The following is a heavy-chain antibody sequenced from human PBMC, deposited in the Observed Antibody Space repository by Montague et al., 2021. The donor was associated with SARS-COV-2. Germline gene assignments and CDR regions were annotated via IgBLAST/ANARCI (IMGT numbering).Heavy chain of an antibody. CDR3: AREGGWLSRGSYYFDY. D-gene: IGHD3-22*01. V-gene: IGHV4-39*07. Sequence: ETLSLTGTVSGGAISSSRYYWGWIRQPSGKGLEWIGSIYYSGSTYYNXXLKSRVTISVDTSKNQFSLKLSSVTAADTAVYYCAREGGWLSRGSYYFDYWGQGTLVTVSS. J-gene: IGHJ4*02. CDR1: GGAISSSRYY. CDR2: IYYSGST.